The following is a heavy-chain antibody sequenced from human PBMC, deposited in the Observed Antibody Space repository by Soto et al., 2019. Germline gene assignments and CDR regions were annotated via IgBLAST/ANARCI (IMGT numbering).Heavy chain of an antibody. CDR2: IYYSGST. J-gene: IGHJ4*02. D-gene: IGHD1-1*01. Sequence: SETLSLTCTVSGGSISSGGYYWSWIRQHPGKGLEWIGYIYYSGSTYYNPSLKSRVTISVDTSKNQFSLKLSSVTAADTAVYYCATSVDQLTFDYWGQGTLVTVSS. V-gene: IGHV4-31*03. CDR1: GGSISSGGYY. CDR3: ATSVDQLTFDY.